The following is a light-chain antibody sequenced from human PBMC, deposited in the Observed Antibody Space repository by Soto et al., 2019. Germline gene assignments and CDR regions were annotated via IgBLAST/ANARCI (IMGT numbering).Light chain of an antibody. CDR1: QSISSW. V-gene: IGKV1-5*01. CDR3: QHYNSYC. Sequence: DIPMTQSPSTLSASVGDRVTITCRASQSISSWLAWYQQKPGKAPKLLIYDASTLESGVPSRFSGSGSGTEFTLTISSLQPDDFATYYCQHYNSYCFGQGTKLEIK. CDR2: DAS. J-gene: IGKJ2*03.